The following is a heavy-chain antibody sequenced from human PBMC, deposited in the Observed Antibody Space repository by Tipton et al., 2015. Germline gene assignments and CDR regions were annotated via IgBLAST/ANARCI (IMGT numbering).Heavy chain of an antibody. V-gene: IGHV4-31*03. CDR1: GGPIRSRGYY. CDR2: IYYNGDF. D-gene: IGHD6-13*01. Sequence: GLVKPSETLSLTCTVSGGPIRSRGYYWTWIRQHPVKGLEWIGNIYYNGDFHYNPSLEGRVDILLDTSKSQFSLTLTSVSAADTAVYYCAGEGRSSQTFDYWGQGTQVTVSS. J-gene: IGHJ4*02. CDR3: AGEGRSSQTFDY.